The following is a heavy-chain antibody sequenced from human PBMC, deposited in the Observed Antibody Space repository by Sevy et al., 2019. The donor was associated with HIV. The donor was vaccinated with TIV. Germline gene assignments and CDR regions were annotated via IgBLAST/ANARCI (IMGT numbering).Heavy chain of an antibody. V-gene: IGHV3-30-3*01. Sequence: GSLRLSCAASGFTFSSYAMHWVRQAPGKGLEWGAVISYDGSNKYDADSVKGRFTISRDNSKNTLYLQMNSLRAEDTPAYYCACPRGGAPGGFDYWGQGTLVTVSS. CDR1: GFTFSSYA. D-gene: IGHD3-16*01. CDR3: ACPRGGAPGGFDY. J-gene: IGHJ4*02. CDR2: ISYDGSNK.